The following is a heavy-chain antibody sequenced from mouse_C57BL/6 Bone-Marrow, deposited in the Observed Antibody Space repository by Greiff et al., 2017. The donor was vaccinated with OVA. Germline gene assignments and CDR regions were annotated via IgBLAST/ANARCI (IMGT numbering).Heavy chain of an antibody. D-gene: IGHD2-4*01. V-gene: IGHV7-3*01. CDR3: ASYMGDYDDGGYYFDY. Sequence: EVQGVESGGGLVQPGGSLSLSCAASGFTFTDYYMSWVRQPPGKALEWLGFIRNKANGYTTEYSASVKGRFTISRDNSQSILYLQMNALRAEDSAAYYCASYMGDYDDGGYYFDYWGQGTTLTVSS. J-gene: IGHJ2*01. CDR1: GFTFTDYY. CDR2: IRNKANGYTT.